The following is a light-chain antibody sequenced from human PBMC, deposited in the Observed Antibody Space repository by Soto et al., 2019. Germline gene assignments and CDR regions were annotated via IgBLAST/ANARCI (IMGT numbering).Light chain of an antibody. CDR3: SSYTRSTALGV. CDR1: SSDVGGYSY. CDR2: DVS. J-gene: IGLJ2*01. Sequence: QLVLTQPASVSGSPGQSITISCTGTSSDVGGYSYVSWYQQHPGKAPKLMIYDVSNRPSGVSNRFSGSKSGNTASLTISGLQAEDEADYYCSSYTRSTALGVFGGGTQLTVL. V-gene: IGLV2-14*03.